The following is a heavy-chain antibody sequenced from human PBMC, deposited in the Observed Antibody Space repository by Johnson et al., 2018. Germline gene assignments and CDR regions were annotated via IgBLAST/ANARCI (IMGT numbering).Heavy chain of an antibody. J-gene: IGHJ6*03. CDR2: ISYDGSDN. CDR1: GFTFSTYG. D-gene: IGHD3-10*01. V-gene: IGHV3-30*18. CDR3: AKDSASYYYYMGV. Sequence: QVQLVQSGGGVVQPGRSXRLSCAASGFTFSTYGMHWVRQAPGKGLEWVAVISYDGSDNYYADSVKGRFPISRANSKNTLYLQMNSLRAEDTAVFYCAKDSASYYYYMGVWGKGTTVTVSS.